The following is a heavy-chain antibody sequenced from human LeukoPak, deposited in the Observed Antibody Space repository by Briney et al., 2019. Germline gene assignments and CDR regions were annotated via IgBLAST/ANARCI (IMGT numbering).Heavy chain of an antibody. CDR1: GYTFTGYY. D-gene: IGHD2-2*02. J-gene: IGHJ4*02. CDR2: IDPDSGGT. V-gene: IGHV1-2*02. CDR3: ARVPGPYTTSRFDY. Sequence: ASVKVSCKTSGYTFTGYYLHWVRQAPGQGLEWMGRIDPDSGGTHYAQKFQVRVTVTRDTSITTVYMELSGLTSDDTAVYYCARVPGPYTTSRFDYWGQGTLDTVSS.